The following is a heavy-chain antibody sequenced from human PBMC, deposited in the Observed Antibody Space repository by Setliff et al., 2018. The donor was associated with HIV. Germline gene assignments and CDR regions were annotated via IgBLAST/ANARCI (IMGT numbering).Heavy chain of an antibody. CDR1: SEYTFTNFD. J-gene: IGHJ4*02. V-gene: IGHV1-8*02. CDR2: MHPHSGNT. CDR3: ARDRRITIFGVVSVVPSKRTKTRSAFDY. Sequence: VKVSCKASSEYTFTNFDINWVRQAPGQGLEWMGWMHPHSGNTDYTQKFQGRVTMTRNTSISTAYMELSSLRSEDTAVYYCARDRRITIFGVVSVVPSKRTKTRSAFDYWGQGTLVTVSS. D-gene: IGHD3-3*01.